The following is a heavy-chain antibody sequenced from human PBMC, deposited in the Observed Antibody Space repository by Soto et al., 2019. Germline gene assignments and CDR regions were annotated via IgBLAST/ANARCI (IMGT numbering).Heavy chain of an antibody. V-gene: IGHV1-46*01. CDR3: ARSSGGNFGIIIEGTNWFAP. Sequence: GSSVKVSCKAPRDTFTSNVINCVRQAPGQGLEWMGVINPHGGSTAYAQKFKGRVTLTRDTSASTVYMEVSSLTSEETAMYYCARSSGGNFGIIIEGTNWFAPGGQGTLVSVSS. CDR2: INPHGGST. J-gene: IGHJ5*02. D-gene: IGHD1-26*01. CDR1: RDTFTSNV.